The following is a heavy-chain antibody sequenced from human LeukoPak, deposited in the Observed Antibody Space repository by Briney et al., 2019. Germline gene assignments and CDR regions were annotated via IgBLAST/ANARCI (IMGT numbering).Heavy chain of an antibody. D-gene: IGHD3-10*01. Sequence: TGGSLRLSCAASGFTFSSYEMNWVRQAPGKGLEWVSYISGSGSAIYYADSVMGRFTISRDNAKNSLYLQMNSLRAEDTAVYYCARDGYHYYGSGTYFGYYYMDVWGKGTTVTISS. V-gene: IGHV3-48*03. CDR3: ARDGYHYYGSGTYFGYYYMDV. J-gene: IGHJ6*03. CDR1: GFTFSSYE. CDR2: ISGSGSAI.